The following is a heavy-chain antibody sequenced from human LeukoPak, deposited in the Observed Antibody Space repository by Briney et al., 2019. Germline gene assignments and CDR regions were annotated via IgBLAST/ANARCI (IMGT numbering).Heavy chain of an antibody. CDR1: GGTFSSYA. D-gene: IGHD5-18*01. Sequence: SVKVSCKASGGTFSSYAISWVRQAPGQGLEWMGGIIPIFGTANYAQKFQGRVTITADESTSTAYMELSSLRSEDTAVYYCASPTTRGGYSYGPGVYWGQGTLVTVSS. J-gene: IGHJ4*02. V-gene: IGHV1-69*13. CDR2: IIPIFGTA. CDR3: ASPTTRGGYSYGPGVY.